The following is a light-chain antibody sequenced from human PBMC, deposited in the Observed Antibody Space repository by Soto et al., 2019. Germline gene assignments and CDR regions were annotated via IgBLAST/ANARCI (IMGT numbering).Light chain of an antibody. J-gene: IGKJ5*01. CDR2: DAS. CDR1: QSVSSSY. V-gene: IGKV3D-20*02. Sequence: EIVLTQCPGTLSLSPGERATLSCRASQSVSSSYLAWYQQKPGQAPRLLIYDASTRATGIPARFRGSGAGTDFTLTISSLEPEDFAVYYCQLRNNWPPSITFGQGTRLEI. CDR3: QLRNNWPPSIT.